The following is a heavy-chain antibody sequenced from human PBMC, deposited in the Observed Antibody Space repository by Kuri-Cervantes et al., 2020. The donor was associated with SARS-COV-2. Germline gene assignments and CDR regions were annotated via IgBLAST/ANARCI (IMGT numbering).Heavy chain of an antibody. CDR1: GFTFGDYA. D-gene: IGHD3-10*01. J-gene: IGHJ6*02. CDR3: TRDIYYALLGYYYVMDG. Sequence: GGSLRLSCTASGFTFGDYAMGWVRQAPRKGLEWVGFIRSKAYGGTTEYAASVKGRFTITRDDSKSIAYLQMNSLKTDDTAVYYCTRDIYYALLGYYYVMDGWRQGTTVTVSS. V-gene: IGHV3-49*04. CDR2: IRSKAYGGTT.